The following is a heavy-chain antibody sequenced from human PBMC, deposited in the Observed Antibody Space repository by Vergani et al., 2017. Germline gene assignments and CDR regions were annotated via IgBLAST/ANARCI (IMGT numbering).Heavy chain of an antibody. Sequence: QVQLQESGPGLVKPSETLSLTCTVSGGSISSYYWSWIRQPPGKGLEWIGYIYYSGSTNYNPSLKSRVTISVDTSKNQFSLKLSSVTAAATAGYYWAREGAGYSSSWYRGGFDPWGQGTLVTVSS. CDR3: AREGAGYSSSWYRGGFDP. D-gene: IGHD6-13*01. CDR1: GGSISSYY. V-gene: IGHV4-59*01. J-gene: IGHJ5*02. CDR2: IYYSGST.